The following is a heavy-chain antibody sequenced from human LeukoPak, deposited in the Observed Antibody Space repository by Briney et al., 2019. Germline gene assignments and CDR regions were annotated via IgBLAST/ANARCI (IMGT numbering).Heavy chain of an antibody. D-gene: IGHD3-10*01. CDR1: GFTFSNYT. V-gene: IGHV3-30-3*01. Sequence: GGSLRLSCAASGFTFSNYTMHWVRQAPGKGPEWVAIISYDGSNKYYADSVKGRFTISRDNSKNTLYLQMNSLRAEDTAVYYCASNLQYYYGSGRSAMDVWGQGTTVTVSS. CDR3: ASNLQYYYGSGRSAMDV. CDR2: ISYDGSNK. J-gene: IGHJ6*02.